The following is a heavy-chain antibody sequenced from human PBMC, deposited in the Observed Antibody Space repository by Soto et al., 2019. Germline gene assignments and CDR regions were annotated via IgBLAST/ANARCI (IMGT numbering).Heavy chain of an antibody. Sequence: PSETLSLTFTVSGGSISSSSYYWGWIRQPPGKGLEWIGSIYYSGSTYYNPSLKSRVTISVDTSKNQFSLKLSSVTAADTAVYYCASSTDIVVFFDYWGQGTLVTVSS. CDR2: IYYSGST. J-gene: IGHJ4*02. D-gene: IGHD5-12*01. V-gene: IGHV4-39*07. CDR1: GGSISSSSYY. CDR3: ASSTDIVVFFDY.